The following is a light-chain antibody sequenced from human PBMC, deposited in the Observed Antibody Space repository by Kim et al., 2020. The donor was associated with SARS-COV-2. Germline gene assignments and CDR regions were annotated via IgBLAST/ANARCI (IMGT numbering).Light chain of an antibody. V-gene: IGKV3-11*01. CDR2: DAS. Sequence: LTLSPGERAALSCWDSQSVRSYVAWYQQKPGQAPRLLSYDASNRAAGIPARFSGSGYGTDFTLSISSREPEDFAGYYCQQRSTLTFGQGTRLEIK. CDR1: QSVRSY. J-gene: IGKJ5*01. CDR3: QQRSTLT.